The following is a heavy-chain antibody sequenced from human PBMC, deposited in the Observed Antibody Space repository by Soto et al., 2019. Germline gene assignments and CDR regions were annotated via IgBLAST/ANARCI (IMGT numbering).Heavy chain of an antibody. V-gene: IGHV3-33*01. CDR3: ATVVVAASVY. J-gene: IGHJ4*02. Sequence: QVQLVESGGGVVQPGRSLRLSCAASGFTFSSYGMHWVRQAPGKGLEWVAVIWYDGSNKYYADSVKGRFTISRDNSKHTLYLQMNSMRAEATAVYYCATVVVAASVYWGQGTLVTVSS. CDR1: GFTFSSYG. CDR2: IWYDGSNK. D-gene: IGHD2-15*01.